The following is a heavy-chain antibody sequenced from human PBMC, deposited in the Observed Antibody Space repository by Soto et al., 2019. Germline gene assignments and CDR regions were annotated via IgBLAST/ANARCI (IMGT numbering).Heavy chain of an antibody. Sequence: SETLSLTCTVSGGSISSGDYYWSWFRQPPGKGLEWIGYIYYSGSTYYNPSLKSRVTISVDTSKNQFSLKLSSVTAADTAVYYCARAGRKDYYDSSGPFDYWGQGTLVTVSS. V-gene: IGHV4-30-4*01. CDR3: ARAGRKDYYDSSGPFDY. CDR1: GGSISSGDYY. D-gene: IGHD3-22*01. J-gene: IGHJ4*02. CDR2: IYYSGST.